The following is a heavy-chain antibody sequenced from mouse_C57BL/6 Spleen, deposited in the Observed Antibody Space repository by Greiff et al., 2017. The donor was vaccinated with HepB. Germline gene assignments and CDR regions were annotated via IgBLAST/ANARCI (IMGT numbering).Heavy chain of an antibody. CDR2: IDPSDSYT. CDR1: GYTFTSYW. V-gene: IGHV1-69*01. Sequence: QVQLQQPGAELVMPGASVKLSCKASGYTFTSYWMHWVKQRPGQGLEWIGEIDPSDSYTNYNQKFKGKSTLTVDKSSSTAYMQLSSLTSEDSAVYYCARSRSPRFDYWGQGTTLTVSS. J-gene: IGHJ2*01. CDR3: ARSRSPRFDY.